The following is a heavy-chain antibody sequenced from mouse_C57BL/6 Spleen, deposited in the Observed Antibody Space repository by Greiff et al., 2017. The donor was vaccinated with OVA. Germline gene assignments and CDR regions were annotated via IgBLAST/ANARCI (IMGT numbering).Heavy chain of an antibody. V-gene: IGHV2-2*01. CDR3: ARYYGSSYLIYAMDY. Sequence: QVQLQQSGPGLVQPSQSLSITCTVSGFSLTSYGVHWVRQSPGKGLEWLGVIWSGGSTDYNAAFISRLSISKDNPKSQVFFKMNSLQADDTAIYYCARYYGSSYLIYAMDYWGQGTSVTVSS. D-gene: IGHD1-1*01. J-gene: IGHJ4*01. CDR1: GFSLTSYG. CDR2: IWSGGST.